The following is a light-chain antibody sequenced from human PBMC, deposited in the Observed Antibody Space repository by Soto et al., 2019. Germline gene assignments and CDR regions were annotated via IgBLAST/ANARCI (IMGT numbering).Light chain of an antibody. V-gene: IGKV1-33*01. CDR1: QDISKY. CDR3: QQYDNPPVT. Sequence: DIQMTQSPSSLSASVGDRVTITCQASQDISKYLNWYQQRPGKAPNLLIYDASSLEAGVPSRFTGSGSGTDFTFTISSLQPEDIATYHCQQYDNPPVTFGGGTKVEIK. CDR2: DAS. J-gene: IGKJ4*01.